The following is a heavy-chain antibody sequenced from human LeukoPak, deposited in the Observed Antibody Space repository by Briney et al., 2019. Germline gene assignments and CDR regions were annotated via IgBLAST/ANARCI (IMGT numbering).Heavy chain of an antibody. Sequence: GGSLRLSCIGYGFSLSAYEFDWVRQAPGKGLEWISYINTGVRSAYCAGSVKGRFTISRDDANSAVHLEMNSLRAEDTAIYYCARETLNCGGDCFDYWGQGALVTVST. CDR2: INTGVRSA. D-gene: IGHD2-21*01. J-gene: IGHJ4*02. V-gene: IGHV3-48*03. CDR1: GFSLSAYE. CDR3: ARETLNCGGDCFDY.